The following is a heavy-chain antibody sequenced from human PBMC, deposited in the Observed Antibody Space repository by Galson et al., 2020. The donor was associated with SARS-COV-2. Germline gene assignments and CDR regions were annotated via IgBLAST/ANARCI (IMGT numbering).Heavy chain of an antibody. CDR3: ARDRSEGSGVYFDY. CDR2: IYHSGST. CDR1: GYSISSGYY. J-gene: IGHJ4*02. V-gene: IGHV4-38-2*02. Sequence: SQTLSLTCTVSGYSISSGYYWGWIRQPQGKGLEWIGSIYHSGSTYYNPSLKSRVTISVDTSKNQFSLKLSSVTAADTAVYYCARDRSEGSGVYFDYWGQGTLVTVSS.